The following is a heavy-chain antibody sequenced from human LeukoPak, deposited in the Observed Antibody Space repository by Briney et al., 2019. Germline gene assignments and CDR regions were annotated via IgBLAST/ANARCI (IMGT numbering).Heavy chain of an antibody. D-gene: IGHD3-16*01. J-gene: IGHJ1*01. CDR1: GFNLSNYN. CDR3: ARGPRLPQYFQY. Sequence: PGGSLRLSCAASGFNLSNYNMNWVRQAPGKGLEWVSSITVTTTFIYYADSVKGRFTISRDNAKNSLYLQMNSLRAEDTAVYYCARGPRLPQYFQYWGQGTPVTVSS. V-gene: IGHV3-21*01. CDR2: ITVTTTFI.